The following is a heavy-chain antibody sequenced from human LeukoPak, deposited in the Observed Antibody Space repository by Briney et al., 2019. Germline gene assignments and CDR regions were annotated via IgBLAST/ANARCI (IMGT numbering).Heavy chain of an antibody. CDR1: GYIFTSYG. CDR3: ARALWFGELLCLLY. V-gene: IGHV1-18*01. D-gene: IGHD3-10*01. CDR2: ISAYNAYT. J-gene: IGHJ4*02. Sequence: ASVKVSCKASGYIFTSYGITWVRQAPGQGLEWMGWISAYNAYTYYAQKLQGRVTMTTDTSTSTAYMELSSLRSEDTAVYYCARALWFGELLCLLYWGQGTLVTVSS.